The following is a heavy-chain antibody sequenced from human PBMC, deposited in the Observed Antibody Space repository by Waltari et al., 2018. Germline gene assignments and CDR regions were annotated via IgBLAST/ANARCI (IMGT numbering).Heavy chain of an antibody. CDR2: VFHLGST. V-gene: IGHV4-39*01. CDR3: ARLAPRCAGGAADF. CDR1: GGSLSTNSYY. J-gene: IGHJ4*02. Sequence: QLQLQESGPGLVKPSETLSLTCNVSGGSLSTNSYYGGWIRQSPGKGLEWIGSVFHLGSTYYQPSLRSRATVSVDTSKNQVALDRSSVTTADTAVYYWARLAPRCAGGAADFWGQGTLVTVSS. D-gene: IGHD2-15*01.